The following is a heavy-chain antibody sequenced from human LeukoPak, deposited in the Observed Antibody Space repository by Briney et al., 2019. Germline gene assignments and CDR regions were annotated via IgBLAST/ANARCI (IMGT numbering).Heavy chain of an antibody. D-gene: IGHD3-10*01. CDR1: GGTFSSYA. CDR2: INPSGGST. J-gene: IGHJ3*02. V-gene: IGHV1-46*01. Sequence: ASVKVSCKASGGTFSSYAISWVRQAPGQGLEGMGIINPSGGSTSYAQKFQGRVTMTRDMSTSTVYMELSSLRSEDTAVYYCARDKRGNGSGSYYSAGAFDIWGQGTMVTVSS. CDR3: ARDKRGNGSGSYYSAGAFDI.